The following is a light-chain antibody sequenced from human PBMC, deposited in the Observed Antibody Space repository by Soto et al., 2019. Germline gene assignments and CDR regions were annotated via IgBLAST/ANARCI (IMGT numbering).Light chain of an antibody. V-gene: IGLV2-8*01. J-gene: IGLJ1*01. CDR1: SSDVGAYNY. CDR3: SSYAGSKNYV. Sequence: QSALTQPPSASGSPGQSVTISCTGTSSDVGAYNYLSWYQQHPGKAPKLMIYEVSKRPSGVPDRFSGSKSGNTASLTVSGLQAEDEADYYCSSYAGSKNYVFGTGTKVNVL. CDR2: EVS.